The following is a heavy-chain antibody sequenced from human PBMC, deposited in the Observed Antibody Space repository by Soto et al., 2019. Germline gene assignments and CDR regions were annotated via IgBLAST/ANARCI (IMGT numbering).Heavy chain of an antibody. CDR2: ISYDGSNK. CDR3: ARDNKVLAARPFYYYYYGMDV. D-gene: IGHD6-6*01. CDR1: GFTFSSYA. J-gene: IGHJ6*02. V-gene: IGHV3-30-3*01. Sequence: QVQLVESGGGVVQPGRSLRLSCAASGFTFSSYAMHWVRHAPGKGLEWVAVISYDGSNKYYADSVKGRFTISRDNSKNTLYLQMNSLRAEDTAVYYCARDNKVLAARPFYYYYYGMDVWGQGTTVTVSS.